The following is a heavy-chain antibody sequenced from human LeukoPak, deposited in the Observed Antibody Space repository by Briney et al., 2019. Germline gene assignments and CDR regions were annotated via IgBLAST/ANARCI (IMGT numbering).Heavy chain of an antibody. V-gene: IGHV3-74*03. J-gene: IGHJ4*02. CDR1: GFTFSSFW. Sequence: PGGSLRLSCAASGFTFSSFWMHWVRQAPGKGPVWVSRVSDDGSTTTYADSVKGRFTISRDNAKNTLYLQLNSLRPDDTAVYYCVRHNAARAFDIWGQGTLVTVSS. D-gene: IGHD3-9*01. CDR2: VSDDGSTT. CDR3: VRHNAARAFDI.